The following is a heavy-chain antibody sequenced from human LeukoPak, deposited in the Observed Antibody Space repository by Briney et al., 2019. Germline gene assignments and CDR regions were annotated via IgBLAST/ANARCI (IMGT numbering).Heavy chain of an antibody. V-gene: IGHV4-34*01. Sequence: SETLSLTCAVSGWSFSSYYCSLLRQPPRKRLEWIGEINHSGSTNYNPSLKSRVTISVDTAKNQFSLKLSDVSDADGAVYFCPGGSCYYPYYFDHWGQGTLVTVSS. CDR3: PGGSCYYPYYFDH. CDR1: GWSFSSYY. D-gene: IGHD3-22*01. J-gene: IGHJ4*02. CDR2: INHSGST.